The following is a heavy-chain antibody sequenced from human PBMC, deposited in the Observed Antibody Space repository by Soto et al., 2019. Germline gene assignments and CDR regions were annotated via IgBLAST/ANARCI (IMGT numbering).Heavy chain of an antibody. V-gene: IGHV4-31*03. CDR1: GGSISSGGYY. CDR3: ARERSRSCSSTSCYALGVFDY. J-gene: IGHJ4*02. Sequence: QVQLQESGPGLVKPSQTLSLTCTVSGGSISSGGYYWSWIRQHPGKGLEWIGYIYYSGSTYYNPSLKSRVTISVDTSKNQFSLKLSSVTAADTAVYYCARERSRSCSSTSCYALGVFDYWGQGTLVTVSS. D-gene: IGHD2-2*01. CDR2: IYYSGST.